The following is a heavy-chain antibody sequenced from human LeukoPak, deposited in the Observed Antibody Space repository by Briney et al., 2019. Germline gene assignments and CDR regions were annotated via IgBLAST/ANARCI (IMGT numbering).Heavy chain of an antibody. D-gene: IGHD1-26*01. CDR3: QGGRF. Sequence: GGSLRLSCSASGVTFTNAWMSWVRQAPGMGLEWVGRIKSKTDGGTTDYAAPVKGRFSISRDDSKNTLYLQMNSLKIEDTAVYYCQGGRFWGQGTLVTVSS. J-gene: IGHJ4*02. CDR1: GVTFTNAW. CDR2: IKSKTDGGTT. V-gene: IGHV3-15*01.